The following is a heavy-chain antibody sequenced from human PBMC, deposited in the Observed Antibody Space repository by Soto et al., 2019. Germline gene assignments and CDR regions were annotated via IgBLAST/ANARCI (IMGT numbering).Heavy chain of an antibody. V-gene: IGHV1-18*04. J-gene: IGHJ5*02. Sequence: QLQLVQSGAEVERPGASVRVSCKAYRYPFSKYGISWIRQAPGQGLEWMGWIKPDNGDTNYAQKFQGRVTMTTDTSSNTAYMELRSLRSDDKAVYYCATSYDSGFDPWGKGTLVSVSS. D-gene: IGHD5-12*01. CDR2: IKPDNGDT. CDR1: RYPFSKYG. CDR3: ATSYDSGFDP.